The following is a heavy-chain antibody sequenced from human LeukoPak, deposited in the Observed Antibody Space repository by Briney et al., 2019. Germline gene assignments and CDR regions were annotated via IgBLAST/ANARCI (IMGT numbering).Heavy chain of an antibody. J-gene: IGHJ3*02. CDR3: AREGILDPRYTDAFDI. CDR2: ISSSSSYI. D-gene: IGHD5-24*01. V-gene: IGHV3-21*01. CDR1: GFTFSSYS. Sequence: GGSLRLSCAASGFTFSSYSMNWVRQAPGKGLEWVSSISSSSSYIYYADSVKGRFTISRDNAKNSLYLQMNSLRAEDTAVYYCAREGILDPRYTDAFDIWGQGTMVTVSS.